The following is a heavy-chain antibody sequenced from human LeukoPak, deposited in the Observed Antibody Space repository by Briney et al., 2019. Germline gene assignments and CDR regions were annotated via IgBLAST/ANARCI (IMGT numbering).Heavy chain of an antibody. CDR1: GGTFSSYS. J-gene: IGHJ6*03. D-gene: IGHD3-10*01. CDR3: ARYSSGSGSYYNPTYYYYMDV. V-gene: IGHV1-69*06. Sequence: SVNVSCKASGGTFSSYSIRWVRQAPGQGLEWMGGIIPIFGTANYAQKFQGRVTITADKSTSTAYMEPSSLRSEDTAVYYCARYSSGSGSYYNPTYYYYMDVWGKGTTVTVSS. CDR2: IIPIFGTA.